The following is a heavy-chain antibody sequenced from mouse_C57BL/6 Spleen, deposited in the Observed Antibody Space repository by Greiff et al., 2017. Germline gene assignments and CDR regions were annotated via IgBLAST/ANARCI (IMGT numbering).Heavy chain of an antibody. Sequence: QVQLQQPGAELVKPGASVKVSCKASGYTFTSYWMHWVKQRPGQGLEWIGRIHPSDSDTNYNQKFKGKATLTVAKSSSTAYMQLSSLTSEDSAVYYCAIGLYGSSYVGYFDVWGTGTTVTVSS. CDR1: GYTFTSYW. J-gene: IGHJ1*03. CDR3: AIGLYGSSYVGYFDV. CDR2: IHPSDSDT. D-gene: IGHD1-1*01. V-gene: IGHV1-74*01.